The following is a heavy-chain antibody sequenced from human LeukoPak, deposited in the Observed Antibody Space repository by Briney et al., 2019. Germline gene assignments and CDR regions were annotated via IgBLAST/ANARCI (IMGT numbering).Heavy chain of an antibody. Sequence: GGSLRLSCAASGFTFSSYAMSWVRQAPGKGLEWVSAISGSGGSTYYADSVKGRFTISRDNSKNTLYLQMNSLRAEDTAVYYCAKDPPYYYDSSGPTIDFDYWGQGTLVTVSS. D-gene: IGHD3-22*01. CDR1: GFTFSSYA. CDR3: AKDPPYYYDSSGPTIDFDY. J-gene: IGHJ4*02. CDR2: ISGSGGST. V-gene: IGHV3-23*01.